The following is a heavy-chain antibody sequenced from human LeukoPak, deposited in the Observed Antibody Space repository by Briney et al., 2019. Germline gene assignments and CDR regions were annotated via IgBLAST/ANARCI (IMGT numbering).Heavy chain of an antibody. V-gene: IGHV3-48*04. CDR2: ISSSGSTI. Sequence: GGSLRLSCVVSGFTFSSHAMHWVRQAPGKGLEWVSYISSSGSTIYYADSVKGRFTISRDNSKNSLFLQMNTLTVEDTAMYYCARALGSGWSHDAFWGQGTMVSVSS. D-gene: IGHD6-19*01. CDR3: ARALGSGWSHDAF. CDR1: GFTFSSHA. J-gene: IGHJ3*01.